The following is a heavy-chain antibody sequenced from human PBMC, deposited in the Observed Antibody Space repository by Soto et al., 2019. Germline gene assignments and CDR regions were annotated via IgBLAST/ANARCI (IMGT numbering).Heavy chain of an antibody. J-gene: IGHJ6*02. Sequence: SETLSLTCTVSGGSISSSSYYWGWIRQPPGKGLEWIGSIYYSGSTYYNPSLKSRVTISVDTSKNQFSLKLSSVTAADTAVYYCARTHYDILTGWGRTSYYYGMDVWGQGTTVTVSS. D-gene: IGHD3-9*01. CDR2: IYYSGST. CDR1: GGSISSSSYY. CDR3: ARTHYDILTGWGRTSYYYGMDV. V-gene: IGHV4-39*01.